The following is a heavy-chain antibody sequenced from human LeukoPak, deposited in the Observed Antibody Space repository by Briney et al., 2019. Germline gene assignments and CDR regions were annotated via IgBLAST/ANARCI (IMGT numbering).Heavy chain of an antibody. CDR2: IIPILGIA. J-gene: IGHJ6*02. V-gene: IGHV1-69*04. CDR3: AISPDGSWPLTYGMDV. CDR1: GGTFSSYA. D-gene: IGHD6-13*01. Sequence: SGKVSCKASGGTFSSYAISWVRQAPGQGLEWMGRIIPILGIATYAQKFQGRVTITAPKSPSPAYMALSSLRSEDTALYYCAISPDGSWPLTYGMDVWGHGTTVTVS.